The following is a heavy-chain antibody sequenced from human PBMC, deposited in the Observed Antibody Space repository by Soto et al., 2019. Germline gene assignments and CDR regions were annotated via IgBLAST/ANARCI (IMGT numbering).Heavy chain of an antibody. J-gene: IGHJ6*02. V-gene: IGHV1-69*01. CDR2: IIPIFGTA. Sequence: QVQLVQSGAEVKKPGSSVKVSCKASGDTFSSYAISWVRQAPGHGLEWMGGIIPIFGTANYAQKFQGRVTITADESTSTAYIEFSSMRSEDTAVYYCARDGSGYRSRASPMDVWGQGTTVNVSS. D-gene: IGHD3-22*01. CDR3: ARDGSGYRSRASPMDV. CDR1: GDTFSSYA.